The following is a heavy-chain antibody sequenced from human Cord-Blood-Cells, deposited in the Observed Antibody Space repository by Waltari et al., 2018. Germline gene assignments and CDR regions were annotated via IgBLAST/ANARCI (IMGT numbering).Heavy chain of an antibody. CDR2: IYSGGST. CDR3: AGGYDYYYYGMDV. CDR1: GFTVSSNY. D-gene: IGHD5-12*01. V-gene: IGHV3-53*01. J-gene: IGHJ6*02. Sequence: EVQLVESGGGLIQPGGSLRLSCAASGFTVSSNYMSWVRQAPGKGMEWVSVIYSGGSTYYADSVKGRLTISRDNSKNTLYLQMNSLRAEDTAVYYCAGGYDYYYYGMDVWGQGTTVTVSS.